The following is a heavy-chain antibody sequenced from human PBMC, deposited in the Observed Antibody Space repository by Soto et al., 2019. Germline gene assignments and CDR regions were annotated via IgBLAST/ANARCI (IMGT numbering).Heavy chain of an antibody. V-gene: IGHV3-30-3*01. J-gene: IGHJ4*02. D-gene: IGHD5-12*01. CDR3: ARAPNIVATISFFDY. CDR1: GFTFSSYA. CDR2: ISYDGSNK. Sequence: PGESLKISCAASGFTFSSYAMHWVRQAPGKGLEWVAVISYDGSNKYYADSVKGRFTISRDNSKNTLYLQMDSLRAEDTAVYYCARAPNIVATISFFDYWGQGTLVTVSS.